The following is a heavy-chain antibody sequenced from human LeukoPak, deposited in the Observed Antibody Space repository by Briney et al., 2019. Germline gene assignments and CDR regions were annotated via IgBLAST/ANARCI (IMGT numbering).Heavy chain of an antibody. V-gene: IGHV3-30*02. J-gene: IGHJ4*02. CDR2: IRYDGNNK. CDR3: AKDFELTMIRGVFEY. CDR1: GFTFGGYA. Sequence: PGGSLRLSCAASGFTFGGYAMHWVRQASGKGLEWVAFIRYDGNNKYYADSVKGRFTISRDNSKNTLNLQMNSLRAEDTAVYYCAKDFELTMIRGVFEYWGQGTLVTVSS. D-gene: IGHD3-10*01.